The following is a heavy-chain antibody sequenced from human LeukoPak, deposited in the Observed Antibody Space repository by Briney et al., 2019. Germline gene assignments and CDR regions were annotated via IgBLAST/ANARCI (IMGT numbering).Heavy chain of an antibody. Sequence: GGSLRLSCAASGFTFSNYGMHWVRRAPGKGLEWVSAISGSGGSTYYADSVKGRFTISRDNSKNTLYLQMNSLRAEDTAVYYCAKAPGIAVDGDRVWGQGTLVTVSS. J-gene: IGHJ4*02. D-gene: IGHD6-19*01. CDR2: ISGSGGST. V-gene: IGHV3-23*01. CDR1: GFTFSNYG. CDR3: AKAPGIAVDGDRV.